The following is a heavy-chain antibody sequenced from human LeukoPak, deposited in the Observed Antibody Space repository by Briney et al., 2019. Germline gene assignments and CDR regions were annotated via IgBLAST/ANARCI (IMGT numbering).Heavy chain of an antibody. V-gene: IGHV1-2*04. D-gene: IGHD2-2*01. CDR2: INPNSGGT. CDR1: GYTFTGYY. Sequence: ASVKVSCKASGYTFTGYYMHWVRQAPGQGLEWMGWINPNSGGTNYAQKFQGWVTMTTDTSISTAYMELSRLRSDDTAVYYCARGAALFDIVVVPAAIPFDYWGQGTLVTASS. CDR3: ARGAALFDIVVVPAAIPFDY. J-gene: IGHJ4*02.